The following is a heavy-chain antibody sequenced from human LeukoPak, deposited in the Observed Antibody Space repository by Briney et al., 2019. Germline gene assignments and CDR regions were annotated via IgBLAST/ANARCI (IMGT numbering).Heavy chain of an antibody. V-gene: IGHV3-30*03. CDR2: ISYDGSNK. Sequence: GGSLRLSCAASGFTFSSYSMNWVRQAPGKGLEWVAVISYDGSNKYYADSVKGRFTISRDNSKNTLYLQMNSLRAEDTAVYYCARGKRQLVLDYYYYYGMDVWGQGTTVTVSS. J-gene: IGHJ6*02. CDR3: ARGKRQLVLDYYYYYGMDV. D-gene: IGHD6-6*01. CDR1: GFTFSSYS.